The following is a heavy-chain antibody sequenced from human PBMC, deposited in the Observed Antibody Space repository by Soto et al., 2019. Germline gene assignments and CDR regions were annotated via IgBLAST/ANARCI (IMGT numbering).Heavy chain of an antibody. D-gene: IGHD3-9*01. CDR1: GISLTNSGVG. CDR3: AQMDFDLYGMDV. J-gene: IGHJ6*02. Sequence: QITLTESGPTLVKPTQPLMLTCTFSGISLTNSGVGVSWIRQPPGKALEWLAVIYWDDAKHFSPSQKSRLTITKDTSKNQVVLTMTNMDSVDTATYFCAQMDFDLYGMDVWGQGTTVIVSS. CDR2: IYWDDAK. V-gene: IGHV2-5*02.